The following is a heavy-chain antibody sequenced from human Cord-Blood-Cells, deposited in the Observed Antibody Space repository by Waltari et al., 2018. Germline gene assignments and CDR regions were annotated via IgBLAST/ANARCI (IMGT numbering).Heavy chain of an antibody. CDR2: ILSGGSK. V-gene: IGHV3-66*01. J-gene: IGHJ3*02. D-gene: IGHD1-7*01. CDR1: GFTVSSNY. Sequence: EVQLVESGGGLVQPGGSLRLSCAASGFTVSSNYMSWVRQAPGKGVGECSSILSGGSKYYADSVKCRFTISRDNSKNTLYRQMNSLRAEDTAVYYCARGSSELRDAFDIWGQGTMVTVSS. CDR3: ARGSSELRDAFDI.